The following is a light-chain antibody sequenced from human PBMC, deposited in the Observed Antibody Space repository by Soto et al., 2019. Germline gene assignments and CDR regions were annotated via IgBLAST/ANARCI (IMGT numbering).Light chain of an antibody. Sequence: DIQMTQSPSILSASIGDRVTISCRASQSISVWLAWYQQKPGKAPRVLIFDATALESGVPSRFSGSGSGTEFTLTINNLQPDDFATYYCQQYHTSWWTFGQGTKGISN. J-gene: IGKJ1*01. CDR1: QSISVW. CDR3: QQYHTSWWT. V-gene: IGKV1-5*01. CDR2: DAT.